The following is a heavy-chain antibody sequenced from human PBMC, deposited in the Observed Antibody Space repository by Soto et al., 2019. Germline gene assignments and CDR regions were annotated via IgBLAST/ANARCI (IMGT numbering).Heavy chain of an antibody. D-gene: IGHD3-10*02. CDR2: ISYDGSNK. V-gene: IGHV3-30-3*01. CDR1: GFTFSSYA. J-gene: IGHJ4*02. CDR3: ATNMYY. Sequence: QPGGSLRLSCAASGFTFSSYAMHWVRQAPGKGLEWVAVISYDGSNKYYADSVKGRFTISRDNSKNTLYLQMNSLRAEDTAVYYCATNMYYWGQGTLVTVSS.